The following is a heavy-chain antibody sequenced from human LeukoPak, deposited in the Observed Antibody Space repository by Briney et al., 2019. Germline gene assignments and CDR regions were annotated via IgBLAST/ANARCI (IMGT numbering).Heavy chain of an antibody. Sequence: GGSLRLSCAASGFNFDDYAMHWVRQAPGKGLEWVSGISWNSVNIGYADSVKGRFTISRDNAKNSLFLQMNSLRPEDTALYYCAKDPDSSTWTPPDFWGQGTLVTVSS. CDR1: GFNFDDYA. V-gene: IGHV3-9*01. CDR2: ISWNSVNI. D-gene: IGHD6-13*01. CDR3: AKDPDSSTWTPPDF. J-gene: IGHJ4*02.